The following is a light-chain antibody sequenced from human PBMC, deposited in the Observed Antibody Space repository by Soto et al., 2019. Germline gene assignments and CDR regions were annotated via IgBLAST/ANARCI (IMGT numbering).Light chain of an antibody. CDR1: QSVLYSSNNKNY. CDR2: WAS. Sequence: DIVMTQSPDSLAVSLGERATINCKSSQSVLYSSNNKNYLAWYRQKPGQPPKLLIYWASNRESGVPDRFSGSGSGTDFNLTIPSLQAEHVAPYYCQQSYSTPQTFGQGTKVDIK. CDR3: QQSYSTPQT. V-gene: IGKV4-1*01. J-gene: IGKJ1*01.